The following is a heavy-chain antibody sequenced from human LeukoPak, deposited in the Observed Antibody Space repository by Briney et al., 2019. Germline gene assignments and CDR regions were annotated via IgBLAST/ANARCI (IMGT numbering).Heavy chain of an antibody. Sequence: ASVKVSCKASGGTFSSYAISWVRQAPGQGLEWMGWIIPIFGTANYAQKFQGRVTITADESTSTAYMELSSLRSEDTAVYYCARDLDLCSSTSCYKGAFDIWGQGTMVTVSS. CDR2: IIPIFGTA. CDR1: GGTFSSYA. V-gene: IGHV1-69*13. J-gene: IGHJ3*02. D-gene: IGHD2-2*02. CDR3: ARDLDLCSSTSCYKGAFDI.